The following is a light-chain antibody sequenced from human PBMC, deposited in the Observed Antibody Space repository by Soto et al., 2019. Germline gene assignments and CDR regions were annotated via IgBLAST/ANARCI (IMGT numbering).Light chain of an antibody. CDR1: QDISSC. V-gene: IGKV1-12*01. CDR2: AAS. Sequence: DIQMTQSPSSVSASVGDRVTITCRASQDISSCLAWYQHHPGKAPKLLIYAASSLQSGVPSMFSGSGSGTDFTLTISSLQPEDFATYYCQPANSFPLTFGGGTKVEIK. J-gene: IGKJ4*01. CDR3: QPANSFPLT.